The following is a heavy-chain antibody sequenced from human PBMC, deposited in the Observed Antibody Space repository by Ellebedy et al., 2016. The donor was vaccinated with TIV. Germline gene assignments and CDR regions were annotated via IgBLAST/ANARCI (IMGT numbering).Heavy chain of an antibody. D-gene: IGHD3-22*01. Sequence: MPSETLSLTCTVSGASISSYYWSWIPQPPGKGLEWIGYIYYSGSTNYNPSLKSRVTISVDTSKNQFSLKLSSVTAADTAVYYCARQYYDSSGYRLPPFDYWGQGTLVTVSS. CDR3: ARQYYDSSGYRLPPFDY. CDR2: IYYSGST. V-gene: IGHV4-59*08. J-gene: IGHJ4*02. CDR1: GASISSYY.